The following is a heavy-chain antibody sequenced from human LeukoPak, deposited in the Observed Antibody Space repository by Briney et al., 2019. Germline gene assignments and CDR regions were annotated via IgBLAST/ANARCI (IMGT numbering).Heavy chain of an antibody. Sequence: PGGSLRLSCAASGFTFNSYEMNWVRQAPGKGLEWVSYISSSGSTRYYADSVQGRFTLSRDNAKNSLSLQMNSLRAEDTAIYYCVRQGYSSSWAKYYYYMDVWGKGTTVTVSS. J-gene: IGHJ6*03. CDR3: VRQGYSSSWAKYYYYMDV. D-gene: IGHD6-13*01. CDR1: GFTFNSYE. V-gene: IGHV3-48*03. CDR2: ISSSGSTR.